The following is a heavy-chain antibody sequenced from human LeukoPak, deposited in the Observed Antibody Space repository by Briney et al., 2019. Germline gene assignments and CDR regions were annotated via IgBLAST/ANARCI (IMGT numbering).Heavy chain of an antibody. CDR2: INTGNGNT. D-gene: IGHD3-10*01. V-gene: IGHV1-3*03. J-gene: IGHJ6*03. CDR1: GYTFTNYA. CDR3: ARGGPHYYGSGSYPVDYMDV. Sequence: GASVKVSCKASGYTFTNYAMHWVRQAPGQRLEWMGWINTGNGNTKYSQEFQGRVTITRDTSASTAYMELSSLRSEDMAVYYCARGGPHYYGSGSYPVDYMDVWGKGTTVTVSS.